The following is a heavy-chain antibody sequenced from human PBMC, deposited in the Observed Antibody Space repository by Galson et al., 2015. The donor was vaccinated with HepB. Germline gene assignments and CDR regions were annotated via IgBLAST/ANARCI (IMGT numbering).Heavy chain of an antibody. CDR3: SRGGSEQQWLIRTSYGYSDY. Sequence: SVKVSCKGSGYTFTSYGINWVRQAPGQGLEWMGWISTYNGNTNYAQKLQGRVTLTTDTSTSTAYVELRSLKSDDTAVYYCSRGGSEQQWLIRTSYGYSDYWGQGTLVTVSS. V-gene: IGHV1-18*01. CDR1: GYTFTSYG. J-gene: IGHJ4*02. CDR2: ISTYNGNT. D-gene: IGHD6-19*01.